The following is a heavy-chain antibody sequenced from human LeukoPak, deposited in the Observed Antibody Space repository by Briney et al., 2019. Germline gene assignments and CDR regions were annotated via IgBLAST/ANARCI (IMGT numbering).Heavy chain of an antibody. CDR2: IIPIFGTA. D-gene: IGHD3-3*01. V-gene: IGHV1-69*13. CDR1: GYTFTSYD. Sequence: SVKVSCKASGYTFTSYDISWVRQAPGQGLEWMGGIIPIFGTANYAQKFQGRVTITADESTSTAYMELSSLRSEDTAVYYCARVRYDFWSGYYGWFDPWGQGTLVTVSS. J-gene: IGHJ5*02. CDR3: ARVRYDFWSGYYGWFDP.